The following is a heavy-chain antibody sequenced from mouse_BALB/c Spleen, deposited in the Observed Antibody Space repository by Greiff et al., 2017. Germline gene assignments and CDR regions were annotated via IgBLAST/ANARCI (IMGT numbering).Heavy chain of an antibody. J-gene: IGHJ4*01. D-gene: IGHD2-4*01. CDR3: TRKGLPYYAIDY. Sequence: QVQLQQPGAELVKPGASVKMSCKASGYTFTSYWMNWVKQRPGQGLEWIGVIDPSDSYTSYTQKCKGKATLTVDTSSITAYMKLRLLTLEDSAVYYCTRKGLPYYAIDYWGQGTSVTVSS. CDR1: GYTFTSYW. V-gene: IGHV1S127*01. CDR2: IDPSDSYT.